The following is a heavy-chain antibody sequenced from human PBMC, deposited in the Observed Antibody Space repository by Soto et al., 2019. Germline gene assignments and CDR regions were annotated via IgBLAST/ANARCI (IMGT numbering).Heavy chain of an antibody. J-gene: IGHJ4*02. Sequence: SETLSLTCAVYGGSFSGYSWTWIRQPPGTGLEWIGEINHSGSTNYNPSLKRRDNISEGTSKNQFSLKLSSVTAADTAVYYCARHDGHSGSLIGYWGQGTLVTVS. D-gene: IGHD1-26*01. CDR1: GGSFSGYS. V-gene: IGHV4-34*01. CDR2: INHSGST. CDR3: ARHDGHSGSLIGY.